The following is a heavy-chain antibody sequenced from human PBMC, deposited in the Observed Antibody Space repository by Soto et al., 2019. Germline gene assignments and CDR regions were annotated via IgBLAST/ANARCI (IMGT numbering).Heavy chain of an antibody. CDR1: GFTFNSYW. D-gene: IGHD6-13*01. J-gene: IGHJ5*02. Sequence: EVQLVESGGGVVQPGGSLRLSCAASGFTFNSYWMSWVRQTPGKGLEWVANIKQDGGEKHYVDPVKGRFTISRDNAKNSLHLQMNSLRVEDTGVYYCARDGTPYSPTSGWFGPWGPGTLVTVSS. V-gene: IGHV3-7*01. CDR2: IKQDGGEK. CDR3: ARDGTPYSPTSGWFGP.